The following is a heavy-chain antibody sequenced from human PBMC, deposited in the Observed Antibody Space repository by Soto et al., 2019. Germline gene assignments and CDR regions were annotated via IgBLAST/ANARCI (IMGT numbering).Heavy chain of an antibody. CDR1: GGSISSSNW. CDR2: IYHSGST. V-gene: IGHV4-4*02. Sequence: SETLSLTCAVSGGSISSSNWWSWVRQPPGKGLEWIGEIYHSGSTNYNPSLKSRVTISVDKSKNQFSLRLSSVTAADTAVYYCARLNHYSGSYDWWFDPWGQGTRVTVAS. CDR3: ARLNHYSGSYDWWFDP. J-gene: IGHJ5*02. D-gene: IGHD1-26*01.